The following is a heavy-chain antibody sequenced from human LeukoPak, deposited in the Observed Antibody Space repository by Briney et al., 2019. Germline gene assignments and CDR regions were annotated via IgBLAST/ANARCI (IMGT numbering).Heavy chain of an antibody. CDR2: IYYIKSTNYNHYSAST. J-gene: IGHJ4*02. V-gene: IGHV4-59*01. CDR1: GGSINNYH. Sequence: SETLSLTCTVSGGSINNYHWSWIRQPPGKGLEWIGYIYYIKSTNYNHYSASTNYNPSLKSRVSISVDTSKSQFSLRLSSVTSADTAVYYCAKAAKYYFGSDTYYYFDYWGQGILVTVSS. D-gene: IGHD3-10*01. CDR3: AKAAKYYFGSDTYYYFDY.